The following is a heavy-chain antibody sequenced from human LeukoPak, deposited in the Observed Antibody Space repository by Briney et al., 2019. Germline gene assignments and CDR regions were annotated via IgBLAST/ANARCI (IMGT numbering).Heavy chain of an antibody. V-gene: IGHV1-2*02. Sequence: ASVKVSCKASGYTFTNYGISWVRQAPGQGLEWMGWINPNSGGTNYAQKFQGRVTMTRDTSISTAYMELSRLRSDDTAVYYCARDSPPDYYDSSGEDYWGQGTLVTVSS. D-gene: IGHD3-22*01. J-gene: IGHJ4*02. CDR3: ARDSPPDYYDSSGEDY. CDR2: INPNSGGT. CDR1: GYTFTNYG.